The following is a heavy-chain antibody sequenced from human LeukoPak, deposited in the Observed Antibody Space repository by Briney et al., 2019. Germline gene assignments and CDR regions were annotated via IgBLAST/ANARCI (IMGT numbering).Heavy chain of an antibody. V-gene: IGHV1-46*01. Sequence: AASVKVSCKASGYTFTNYYMHWVRQAPGQGLEWMGIINASGDSTSYAQKFQGRVTMTRDTSTTTDYMELRSLRSEDTAVYYCARGRGLRERYYFDYWGQGTLVTVSS. CDR3: ARGRGLRERYYFDY. J-gene: IGHJ4*02. CDR1: GYTFTNYY. CDR2: INASGDST. D-gene: IGHD3-16*01.